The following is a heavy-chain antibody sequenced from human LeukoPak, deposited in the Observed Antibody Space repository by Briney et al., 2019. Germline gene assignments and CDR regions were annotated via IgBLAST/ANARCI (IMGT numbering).Heavy chain of an antibody. CDR3: AKDPNLYGDYYFDY. Sequence: GGSLRLSCAASGFTFSSYGMHWVRQAPGKGLEWVAVISYDGSNKYYADSVKGRFTISRDNSKNTPYLQMNSLRAEDTAVYYCAKDPNLYGDYYFDYWDQGTLVTVSS. CDR2: ISYDGSNK. V-gene: IGHV3-30*18. D-gene: IGHD4-17*01. CDR1: GFTFSSYG. J-gene: IGHJ4*02.